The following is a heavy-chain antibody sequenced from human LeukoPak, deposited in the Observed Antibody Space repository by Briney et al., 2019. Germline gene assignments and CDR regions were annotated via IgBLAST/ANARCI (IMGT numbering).Heavy chain of an antibody. CDR3: VIDHLFTMRLSFSTDV. CDR1: WYISSTDV. Sequence: PGGSLRLSCLASWYISSTDVMYWVRQAPGKGLEYVSAIVGSGRTTYYADSLKDRFTISRDNSKSMLYLQMNSLKTEDTAVYYCVIDHLFTMRLSFSTDVWGQGTTVTVS. V-gene: IGHV3-64D*09. J-gene: IGHJ6*02. D-gene: IGHD3-3*01. CDR2: IVGSGRTT.